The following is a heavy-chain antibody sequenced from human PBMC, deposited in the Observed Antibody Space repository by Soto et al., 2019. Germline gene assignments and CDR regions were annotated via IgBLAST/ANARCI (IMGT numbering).Heavy chain of an antibody. CDR3: AKDGTNFDY. V-gene: IGHV3-23*01. J-gene: IGHJ4*02. Sequence: PRGSLXLSCAASGFTFSSDSMSWVRQAPGKGLEWVSAISGSGGSTYYADSVKGRFTISRDNSKNTLYLQMNSLRAEDTAVYYCAKDGTNFDYWGQGTLVTVSS. CDR1: GFTFSSDS. CDR2: ISGSGGST. D-gene: IGHD1-1*01.